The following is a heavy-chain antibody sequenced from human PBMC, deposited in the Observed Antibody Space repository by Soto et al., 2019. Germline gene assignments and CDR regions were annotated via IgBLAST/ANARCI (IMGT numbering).Heavy chain of an antibody. Sequence: QVQLVQSGAEVKKPGASVKVSCKASGYTFTSYGISWVRQAPGQVLEWMGWISANNGNTKYAQNFQGRVTMTTDTSTSTAYMELRRLRSDDTAVYYCARAYSPGLFDPWGQGTLVTVSS. V-gene: IGHV1-18*01. CDR2: ISANNGNT. J-gene: IGHJ5*02. D-gene: IGHD2-15*01. CDR3: ARAYSPGLFDP. CDR1: GYTFTSYG.